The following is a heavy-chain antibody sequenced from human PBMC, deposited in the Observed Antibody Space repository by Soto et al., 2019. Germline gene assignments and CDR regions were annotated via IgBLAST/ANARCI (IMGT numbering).Heavy chain of an antibody. Sequence: GGSLRLSCAASGFTFSSYWMSWVRQAPGKGLEWVANIKQDGSEKYYVDSVKGRFTISRDNAKNSLYLQMNSLRAEDAAVYYCARDRKYSSSSRYYGMDVWGQGTTVTVSS. V-gene: IGHV3-7*01. D-gene: IGHD6-6*01. CDR3: ARDRKYSSSSRYYGMDV. J-gene: IGHJ6*02. CDR1: GFTFSSYW. CDR2: IKQDGSEK.